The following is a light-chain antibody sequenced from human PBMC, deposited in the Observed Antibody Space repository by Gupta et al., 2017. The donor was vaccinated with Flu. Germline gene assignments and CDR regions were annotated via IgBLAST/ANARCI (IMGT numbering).Light chain of an antibody. Sequence: ITISSTGTSSDVGTYNNVSWYLQRPGKAPKLIIYEVSHRPSGVSNRFSGSKSGNTASLTISGLQAEDEADYYCSSYTSSSALYAFGTGTAVTVL. CDR3: SSYTSSSALYA. J-gene: IGLJ1*01. CDR1: SSDVGTYNN. V-gene: IGLV2-14*01. CDR2: EVS.